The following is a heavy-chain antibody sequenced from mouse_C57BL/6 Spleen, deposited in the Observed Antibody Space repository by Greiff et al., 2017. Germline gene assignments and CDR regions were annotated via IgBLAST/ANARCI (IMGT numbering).Heavy chain of an antibody. CDR2: VDPSDSYT. CDR1: GYTFTSYW. D-gene: IGHD1-1*01. J-gene: IGHJ3*01. Sequence: QVQLQQPGAELVRPGTSVKLSCKASGYTFTSYWMHWVKQRPGQGLEWIGVVDPSDSYTNYNQKFKGKATLTVDTSSSTAYMQLSRLTSEDSAVYYCARGRNDDGSSPAWFAYWGQGTLVTVSA. CDR3: ARGRNDDGSSPAWFAY. V-gene: IGHV1-59*01.